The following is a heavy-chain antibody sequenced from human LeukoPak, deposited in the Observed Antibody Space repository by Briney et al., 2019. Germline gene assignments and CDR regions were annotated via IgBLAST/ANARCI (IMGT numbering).Heavy chain of an antibody. CDR1: GDSISSSSYY. CDR2: ISYSGSI. CDR3: ARHYGDDSSGYSFDY. J-gene: IGHJ4*02. Sequence: SETLSLTCSVSGDSISSSSYYWAWIRQPPGKGLEWIGSISYSGSIYYNPSLKSRVTISVATSKNQFSLKLSSVTAADTAMYYCARHYGDDSSGYSFDYWGQGNLVTVSS. V-gene: IGHV4-39*01. D-gene: IGHD3-22*01.